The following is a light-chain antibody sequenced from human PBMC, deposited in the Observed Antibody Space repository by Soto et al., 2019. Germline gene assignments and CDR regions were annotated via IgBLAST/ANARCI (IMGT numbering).Light chain of an antibody. CDR1: SSDVGGYNY. CDR3: SSYTSSSNVV. J-gene: IGLJ2*01. Sequence: QSALTQPASVSGSPGQSITISCTGNSSDVGGYNYVSWYQQHPGKAPKLMIYDVSNRPSGVSNRFSGSKSGNTASLTISGLQAEDEADYYCSSYTSSSNVVFVGGTKVTVL. CDR2: DVS. V-gene: IGLV2-14*01.